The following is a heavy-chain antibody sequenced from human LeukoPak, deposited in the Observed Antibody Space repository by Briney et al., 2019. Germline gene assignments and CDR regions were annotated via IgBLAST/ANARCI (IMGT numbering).Heavy chain of an antibody. CDR3: ARIPPLSLYCSSTSCYYGRSYYYYYYGMDV. CDR1: GGSISSGDYY. J-gene: IGHJ6*02. CDR2: IYYSGST. V-gene: IGHV4-30-4*01. D-gene: IGHD2-2*01. Sequence: PSQTLSLTCTVSGGSISSGDYYWSWIRQPPGKGLEWIGYIYYSGSTNYNPSLKSRVTISVDTSKNQFSLELSSVTAADTAVYYCARIPPLSLYCSSTSCYYGRSYYYYYYGMDVWGQGTTVTVSS.